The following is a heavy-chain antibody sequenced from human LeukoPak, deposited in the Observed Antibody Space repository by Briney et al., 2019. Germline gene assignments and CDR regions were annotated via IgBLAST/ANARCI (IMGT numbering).Heavy chain of an antibody. D-gene: IGHD2-15*01. J-gene: IGHJ4*02. CDR3: ARGPHCSGGSCYSPAFDY. CDR2: INHGGST. V-gene: IGHV4-34*01. CDR1: GGSFSGYY. Sequence: KASETLSLTCAVYGGSFSGYYWSRIRQPPGKGLEWIGEINHGGSTNYNPSLKSRVTMSVDTSKNQVSLKVTSVTAADTAVYYCARGPHCSGGSCYSPAFDYWGQGTLVSVSS.